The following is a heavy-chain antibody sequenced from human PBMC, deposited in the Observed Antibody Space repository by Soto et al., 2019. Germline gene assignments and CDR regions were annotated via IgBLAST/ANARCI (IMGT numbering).Heavy chain of an antibody. J-gene: IGHJ4*02. D-gene: IGHD3-22*01. CDR3: AREATMGRLLVMTGY. CDR2: IYSGGST. Sequence: DGQLVESGGGVVQPGGSLRLSCVVSGFTVTTNSMSWVRQAPGKGLEWVSIIYSGGSTYYADSVKGRFTISRDNAKNMLYLQMNSLRAEDTAVYYCAREATMGRLLVMTGYWGQGTLVTVAS. CDR1: GFTVTTNS. V-gene: IGHV3-66*01.